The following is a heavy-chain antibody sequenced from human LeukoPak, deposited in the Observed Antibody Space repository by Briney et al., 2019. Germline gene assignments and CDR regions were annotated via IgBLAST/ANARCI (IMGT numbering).Heavy chain of an antibody. J-gene: IGHJ4*02. CDR1: GGSISSGGYS. D-gene: IGHD2-2*01. V-gene: IGHV4-30-2*01. CDR2: IYHSGST. Sequence: SETLSLTCAVSGGSISSGGYSWSWIRQPPGKGLEWIGYIYHSGSTYYNPSLKSRVTISVDRSKNQFSLKLSSVTAADTAVYYCTTYMPRGGYWGQGTLVTVSS. CDR3: TTYMPRGGY.